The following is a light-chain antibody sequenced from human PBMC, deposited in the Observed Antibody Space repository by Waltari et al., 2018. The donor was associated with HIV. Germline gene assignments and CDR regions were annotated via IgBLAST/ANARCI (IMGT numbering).Light chain of an antibody. J-gene: IGLJ2*01. V-gene: IGLV3-19*01. CDR2: GEN. CDR3: NSRDSSGNRLVV. CDR1: SLRNYF. Sequence: SSEVTPDPPVSVALGQTVRITCQGDSLRNYFPTWYQQKPGQAPVLVIYGENNRPSGIPDRFSGSTSGNTASLIITGAQAEDEAEYYCNSRDSSGNRLVVFGGGTKLTVL.